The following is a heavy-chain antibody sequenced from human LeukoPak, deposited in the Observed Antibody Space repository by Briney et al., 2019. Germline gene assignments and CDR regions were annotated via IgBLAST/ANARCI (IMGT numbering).Heavy chain of an antibody. CDR1: GYTFTSYY. CDR2: INPSGGNT. J-gene: IGHJ4*02. Sequence: GASVKVSCKASGYTFTSYYMHWVRQAPGQGLEWMGIINPSGGNTSYAQKFQGRVAMTRDMSTSTVYMELSSLRSEDTAVYYCARDWSSGLIDYWGQGTLVTVSS. V-gene: IGHV1-46*01. CDR3: ARDWSSGLIDY. D-gene: IGHD6-19*01.